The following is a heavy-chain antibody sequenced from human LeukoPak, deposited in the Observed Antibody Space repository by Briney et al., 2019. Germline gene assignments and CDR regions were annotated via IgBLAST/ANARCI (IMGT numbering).Heavy chain of an antibody. CDR3: ARDPQWLVRVWYFDY. Sequence: PGGSLRLSCAASGFTFSSYSMNWVRQAPGKGLEWVSYISSSSTIYYADSVKGRFTISRDNAKNSLYLQMNSLRAEDTAVYYCARDPQWLVRVWYFDYWGQGTLVTVSS. J-gene: IGHJ4*02. CDR2: ISSSSTI. CDR1: GFTFSSYS. D-gene: IGHD6-19*01. V-gene: IGHV3-48*01.